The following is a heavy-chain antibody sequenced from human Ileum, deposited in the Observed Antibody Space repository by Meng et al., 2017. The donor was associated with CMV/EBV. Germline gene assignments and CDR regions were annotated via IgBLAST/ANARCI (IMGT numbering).Heavy chain of an antibody. J-gene: IGHJ6*02. Sequence: GESLKISCADSGFTFSSYWMSWVRQAPGKGLEWVANIKQDGSEKYYVDSVKGRFTISRDNAKNSLYLQMNSLRAEDTAVYYCARITNYDFWSGHWGMDVWGQGTTVTVSS. CDR3: ARITNYDFWSGHWGMDV. D-gene: IGHD3-3*01. V-gene: IGHV3-7*01. CDR1: GFTFSSYW. CDR2: IKQDGSEK.